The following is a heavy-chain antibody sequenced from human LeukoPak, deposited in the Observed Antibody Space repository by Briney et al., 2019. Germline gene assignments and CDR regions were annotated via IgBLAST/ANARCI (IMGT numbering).Heavy chain of an antibody. V-gene: IGHV4-59*01. CDR3: AREVSYGSGSFADY. D-gene: IGHD3-10*01. CDR2: IYYSGTT. J-gene: IGHJ4*02. CDR1: GGSISSYY. Sequence: SETLSLTCIVSGGSISSYYWSWIRQPPGKGLEWIGYIYYSGTTNYNPSLKRRVTISVDMSKMQFSLKLTSVTAADTSVYYCAREVSYGSGSFADYWGQGTLVTVSS.